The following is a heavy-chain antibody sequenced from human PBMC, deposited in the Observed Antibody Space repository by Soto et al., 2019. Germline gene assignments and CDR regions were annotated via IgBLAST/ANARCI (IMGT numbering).Heavy chain of an antibody. CDR2: ISGTSDSI. J-gene: IGHJ4*02. Sequence: PGGSLRLSCAASGFTVSDYYMSWIRQVPGKGLEWVAYISGTSDSIPYADSVKGRFTISRDNAKNSLYLQMNSLRAEDTAVYYCARVAVITAAGTSDYWGQGTLVTVSS. CDR1: GFTVSDYY. CDR3: ARVAVITAAGTSDY. V-gene: IGHV3-11*06. D-gene: IGHD6-13*01.